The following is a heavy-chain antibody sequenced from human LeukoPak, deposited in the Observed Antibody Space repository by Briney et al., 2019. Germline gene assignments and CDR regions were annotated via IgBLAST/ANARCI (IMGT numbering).Heavy chain of an antibody. CDR3: ARAVVPAAMDNNWFDP. J-gene: IGHJ5*02. CDR2: VSISSGTI. V-gene: IGHV3-48*04. CDR1: GFTFSGHN. Sequence: GGSLRLSCAASGFTFSGHNMNWVRQAPGKGLEWISFVSISSGTIYYADSVNGRFRISRDNAKSSLYLQMNSLRAEDTAVYYCARAVVPAAMDNNWFDPWGQGTLVTVSS. D-gene: IGHD2-2*01.